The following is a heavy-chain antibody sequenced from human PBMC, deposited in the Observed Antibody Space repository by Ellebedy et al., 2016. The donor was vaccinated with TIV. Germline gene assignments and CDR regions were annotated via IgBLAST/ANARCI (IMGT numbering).Heavy chain of an antibody. V-gene: IGHV4-59*01. D-gene: IGHD3-3*02. CDR1: GGSIRGYS. J-gene: IGHJ3*02. CDR3: ARSNTTFFAETDAFDI. Sequence: SETLSLTCTVSGGSIRGYSWSWIRQPPGKGLEWLGYIFYSGGTNYNPLLKSRVAMSIDTSHNQFSLKLSSVTAADTAVYYCARSNTTFFAETDAFDIWGQGTRVTVSP. CDR2: IFYSGGT.